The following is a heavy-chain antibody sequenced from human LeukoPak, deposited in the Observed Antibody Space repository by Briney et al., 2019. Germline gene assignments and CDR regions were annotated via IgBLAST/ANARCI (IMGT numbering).Heavy chain of an antibody. V-gene: IGHV4-34*01. CDR3: ARVPGYSYGYDYYYYYGMDV. D-gene: IGHD5-18*01. CDR2: INHSGST. J-gene: IGHJ6*02. CDR1: GGSFSGYY. Sequence: KSSETLSLTCAVYGGSFSGYYWSWIRQPPGKGLEWIGEINHSGSTNYNPSLKSRVTISVDTSKNQFSLKLSSVTAADTAVYYCARVPGYSYGYDYYYYYGMDVWGQGTTVTVSS.